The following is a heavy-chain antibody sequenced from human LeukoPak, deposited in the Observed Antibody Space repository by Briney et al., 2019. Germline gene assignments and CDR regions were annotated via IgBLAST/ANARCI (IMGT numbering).Heavy chain of an antibody. V-gene: IGHV4-61*01. Sequence: PSETLSLTCTVSGGSVSSGSYYWSWIRQPPGTGLEWIGYIYYSGSTNYNPSLKSRVTISVDTSKNQFSLKLSSVTAADTAVYYCAREDYYYDSSGYDYWGQGTLVTVSS. CDR3: AREDYYYDSSGYDY. D-gene: IGHD3-22*01. J-gene: IGHJ4*02. CDR1: GGSVSSGSYY. CDR2: IYYSGST.